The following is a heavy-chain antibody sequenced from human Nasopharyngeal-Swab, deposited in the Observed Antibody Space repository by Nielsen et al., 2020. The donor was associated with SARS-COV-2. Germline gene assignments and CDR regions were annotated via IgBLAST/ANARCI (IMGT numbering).Heavy chain of an antibody. J-gene: IGHJ6*03. Sequence: WVRQAPGQGLEWMGGIIPIFGTANYAQKFQGRVTITADKSTSTAYMELSSLRSEDTAVYYCTYDSSGHYYYYMDVWGKGPRSPSP. CDR3: TYDSSGHYYYYMDV. V-gene: IGHV1-69*06. CDR2: IIPIFGTA. D-gene: IGHD3-22*01.